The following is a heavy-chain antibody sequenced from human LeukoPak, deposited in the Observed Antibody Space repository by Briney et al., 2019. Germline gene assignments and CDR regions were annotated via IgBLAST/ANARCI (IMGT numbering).Heavy chain of an antibody. J-gene: IGHJ4*02. D-gene: IGHD3/OR15-3a*01. CDR1: GGSISSYY. Sequence: SETLSLTCTVSGGSISSYYWSWIRPPPGKGLEWMGSIYYSGSPYYNPSVKSRVTISIDTAKNQFSLKVISVTAADTAVYYCARWSTARTGFDYWGQGTLVTVSS. V-gene: IGHV4-59*05. CDR2: IYYSGSP. CDR3: ARWSTARTGFDY.